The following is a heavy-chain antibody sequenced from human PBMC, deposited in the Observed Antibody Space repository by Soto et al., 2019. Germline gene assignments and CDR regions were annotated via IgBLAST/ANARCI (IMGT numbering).Heavy chain of an antibody. CDR1: GGSISSYY. CDR2: IYHRGTT. Sequence: QVQLQESGPGLVKPSETLSLTCTVSGGSISSYYWGWIRQPPGKGLEWIGYIYHRGTTNYSPSLKSRVTISADMSKNQFSLKLSSVTAADTAVYYCARAIRPGGGFDYWGQGTLVTVSS. J-gene: IGHJ4*02. CDR3: ARAIRPGGGFDY. D-gene: IGHD2-15*01. V-gene: IGHV4-59*01.